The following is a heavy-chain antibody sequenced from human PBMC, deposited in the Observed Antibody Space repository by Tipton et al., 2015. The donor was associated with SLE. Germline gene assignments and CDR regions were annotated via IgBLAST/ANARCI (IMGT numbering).Heavy chain of an antibody. CDR3: ARGRYCSSTSCSYYFDY. CDR1: GGSFSGHY. Sequence: TLSLTCAVYGGSFSGHYWSWIRQPPGKGLEWIGEIKHSGSTNYNPSLKSRVTISIDTSKNQFSLKVSSVTAADTAVYYCARGRYCSSTSCSYYFDYWGQGTLVTVSS. V-gene: IGHV4-34*01. CDR2: IKHSGST. J-gene: IGHJ4*02. D-gene: IGHD2-2*01.